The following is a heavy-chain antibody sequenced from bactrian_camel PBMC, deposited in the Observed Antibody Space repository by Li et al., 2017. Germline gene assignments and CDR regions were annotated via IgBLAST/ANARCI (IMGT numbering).Heavy chain of an antibody. CDR3: AAGQGVGWCLDVIRVGAEADFDY. D-gene: IGHD5*01. Sequence: VQLVESGGGSVQAGGSLRLSCAASGFTFGDLGMNWVRQAPGKGLEWVSRITDNSGGIYYADSVKGRFTISQDNAQNTLYLQMNSLKPEDTATYYCAAGQGVGWCLDVIRVGAEADFDYWGHGTQVTVS. V-gene: IGHV3S40*01. J-gene: IGHJ6*01. CDR1: GFTFGDLG. CDR2: ITDNSGGI.